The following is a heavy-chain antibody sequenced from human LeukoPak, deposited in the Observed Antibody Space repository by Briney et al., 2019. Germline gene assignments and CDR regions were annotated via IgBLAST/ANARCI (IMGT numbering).Heavy chain of an antibody. CDR2: ISYDGTTK. D-gene: IGHD1-26*01. CDR3: ARDRSLRSFVGLFL. J-gene: IGHJ4*02. V-gene: IGHV3-30*04. CDR1: EFTFRAYV. Sequence: GGSLRLSCAASEFTFRAYVVHWVRQAPGKGLEWVALISYDGTTKYYADSVKGRFTISRDNSKNTLSLQMSSLRPEDTAVYYCARDRSLRSFVGLFLWGEGTLVTVSS.